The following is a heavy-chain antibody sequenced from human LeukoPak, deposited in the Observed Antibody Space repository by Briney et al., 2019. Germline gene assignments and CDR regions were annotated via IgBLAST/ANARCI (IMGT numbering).Heavy chain of an antibody. V-gene: IGHV3-21*04. Sequence: GGSLRLSCAASGFTFSSYSMNWVRQAPGKGLEWVSSISSSSSYIYYADSVKGRFTISRDNAKNPLYLQMNSLRAEDTAVYYCARDCSGSSSCYRDRVKWFDPWGQGTLVTVSS. J-gene: IGHJ5*02. CDR1: GFTFSSYS. D-gene: IGHD2-2*01. CDR3: ARDCSGSSSCYRDRVKWFDP. CDR2: ISSSSSYI.